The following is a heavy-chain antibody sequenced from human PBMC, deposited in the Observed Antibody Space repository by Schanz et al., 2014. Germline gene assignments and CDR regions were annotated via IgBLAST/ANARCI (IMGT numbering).Heavy chain of an antibody. CDR3: ARGGYSSGWYDRDIAHFDY. CDR1: GGTFSSYT. D-gene: IGHD6-19*01. CDR2: INLSGGST. J-gene: IGHJ4*02. V-gene: IGHV1-46*01. Sequence: QVQLVQSEAEVKKPGSSVKVSCKASGGTFSSYTISWVRQAPGQGLEWMGIINLSGGSTNNAQKFQGRLTMTRYTSTSTVYMELSSLRSDDTAVYYCARGGYSSGWYDRDIAHFDYGGQGTLVTVSS.